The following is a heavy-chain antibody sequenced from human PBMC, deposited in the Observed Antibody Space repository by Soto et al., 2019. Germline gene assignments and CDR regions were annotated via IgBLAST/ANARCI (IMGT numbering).Heavy chain of an antibody. CDR3: ASAKAVVIAPLGI. J-gene: IGHJ3*02. CDR1: GFTFNNSA. V-gene: IGHV3-23*01. CDR2: IRESGGSRGGA. D-gene: IGHD2-21*01. Sequence: PGGSLRLSCAASGFTFNNSAMTWARQAPGQGLEWVASIRESGGSRGGAYYADSVKGRFTISRDNSKNTLYLQVDSLTGADTAVYYCASAKAVVIAPLGIWGQGALVTVSS.